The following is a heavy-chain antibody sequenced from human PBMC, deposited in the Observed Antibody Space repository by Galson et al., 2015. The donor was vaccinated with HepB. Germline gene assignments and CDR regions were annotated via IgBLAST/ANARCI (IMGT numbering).Heavy chain of an antibody. V-gene: IGHV3-66*04. Sequence: SLRLSCAASGFTVSSNYMSWVRQAPGKGLEWVSVIYSGGSTSYADSVKGRFSISRDNSKNTLWLQMNSLRAEDTAVYYCARLLSSSESLDYWGQGTLVTVSS. CDR3: ARLLSSSESLDY. CDR1: GFTVSSNY. D-gene: IGHD6-13*01. CDR2: IYSGGST. J-gene: IGHJ4*02.